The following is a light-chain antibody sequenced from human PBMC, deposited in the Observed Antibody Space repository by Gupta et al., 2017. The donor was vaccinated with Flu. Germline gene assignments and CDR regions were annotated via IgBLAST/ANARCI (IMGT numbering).Light chain of an antibody. CDR1: SSDVGGYNY. CDR3: YSYAGSYTVV. J-gene: IGLJ2*01. V-gene: IGLV2-11*01. CDR2: DVS. Sequence: QSALTQPRSVSGSPGPSVTISCTGTSSDVGGYNYVSWNQQHPGKAPQLMIYDVSKRTAAVPGRFSGSKAGNTASLTISGREAEEAADYYCYSYAGSYTVVFGGGTKLTVL.